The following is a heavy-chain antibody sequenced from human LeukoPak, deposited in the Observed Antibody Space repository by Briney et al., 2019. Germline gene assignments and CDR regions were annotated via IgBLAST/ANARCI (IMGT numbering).Heavy chain of an antibody. CDR2: ISYGGSNK. Sequence: GGSRILSCASAGFTFSSYGMHWVRQAPGKGLEWVAVISYGGSNKNYADSVKGRFTIYRDNSKNTLYLQMNSLRAEDTAVYYCAKHPHQARRDRIRYYFDYWGQGTLVTVSS. J-gene: IGHJ4*02. V-gene: IGHV3-30*18. D-gene: IGHD3-10*01. CDR3: AKHPHQARRDRIRYYFDY. CDR1: GFTFSSYG.